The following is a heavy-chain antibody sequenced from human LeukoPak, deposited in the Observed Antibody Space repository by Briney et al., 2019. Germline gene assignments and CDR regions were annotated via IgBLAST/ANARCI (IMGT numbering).Heavy chain of an antibody. CDR2: IRYDGSNK. D-gene: IGHD3-10*01. Sequence: GGSLRLSCAASGFTFSSYGMHWVRRAPGKGLEWVAFIRYDGSNKYYADSVKGRFTISRDNSKNTLYLQMNSLRAEDTAVYYCANIERYYGSGSYYNRVSDYWGQGTLVTVSS. V-gene: IGHV3-30*02. CDR1: GFTFSSYG. J-gene: IGHJ4*02. CDR3: ANIERYYGSGSYYNRVSDY.